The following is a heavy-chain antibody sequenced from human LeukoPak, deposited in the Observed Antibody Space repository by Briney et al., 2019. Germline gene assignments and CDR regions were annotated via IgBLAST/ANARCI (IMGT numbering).Heavy chain of an antibody. CDR1: GFTVSSNF. V-gene: IGHV3-53*01. Sequence: PGGPLRLSCAASGFTVSSNFLSWVRQAPGKGLEWVSVIYSGGSTYYADSVKGRFTISRDNSKNTLYLQMNSLRAEDTAVYYCARVGGSSWYDYYYYGMDVWGKGTTVTVSS. J-gene: IGHJ6*04. D-gene: IGHD6-13*01. CDR2: IYSGGST. CDR3: ARVGGSSWYDYYYYGMDV.